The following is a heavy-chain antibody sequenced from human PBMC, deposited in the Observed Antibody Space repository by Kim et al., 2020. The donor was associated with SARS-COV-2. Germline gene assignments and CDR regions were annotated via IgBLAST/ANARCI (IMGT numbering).Heavy chain of an antibody. V-gene: IGHV1-3*01. Sequence: SKTKYSPKFQGGVTQSRATSASTAYMELSSLRSEDTAVYFCARSNYFDFWGQGTLVTVSS. CDR2: SKT. J-gene: IGHJ4*02. CDR3: ARSNYFDF.